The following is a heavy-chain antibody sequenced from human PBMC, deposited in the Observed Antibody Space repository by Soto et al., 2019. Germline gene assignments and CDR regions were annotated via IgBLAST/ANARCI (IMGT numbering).Heavy chain of an antibody. V-gene: IGHV3-23*01. D-gene: IGHD2-21*01. J-gene: IGHJ3*02. CDR2: VSDNGGSRGGT. CDR3: ARAKAVVIAALDI. CDR1: GFMFNNSA. Sequence: GGSLRLSCKASGFMFNNSAMTWVRQAPGQGLQWVASVSDNGGSRGGTYYADSVKGRFTISRDNSKNTLYLQLDSLTGADTAAYYCARAKAVVIAALDIWGQGTMVTVSS.